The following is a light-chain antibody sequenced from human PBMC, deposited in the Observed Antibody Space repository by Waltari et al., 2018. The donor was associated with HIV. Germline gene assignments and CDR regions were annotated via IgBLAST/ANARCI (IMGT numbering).Light chain of an antibody. J-gene: IGKJ1*01. V-gene: IGKV3-15*01. CDR1: EDVGSN. CDR3: QKYQTWPRT. CDR2: GAS. Sequence: EVLMTQSPAALSVSPGETVTFFCGASEDVGSNLAWYQQKRGQAPRLIVSGASTRAAGVPTRFAGRGSGTDFSLNISTLQSNDSAVYFCQKYQTWPRTFGQGTLV.